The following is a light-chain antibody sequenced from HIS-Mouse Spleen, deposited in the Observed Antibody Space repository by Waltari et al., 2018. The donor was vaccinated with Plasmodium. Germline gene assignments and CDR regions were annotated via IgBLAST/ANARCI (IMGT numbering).Light chain of an antibody. J-gene: IGLJ3*02. Sequence: SYELTQPPSVSVSPGQTARIPCPGDALPQKYASWYQQKSGQAPVLVIYEDSKRPPGIPERFSGSSSGTMATLTISGAQVEDEADYYCYSTDSSGNHRVFGGGTKLTVL. CDR3: YSTDSSGNHRV. CDR1: ALPQKY. V-gene: IGLV3-10*01. CDR2: EDS.